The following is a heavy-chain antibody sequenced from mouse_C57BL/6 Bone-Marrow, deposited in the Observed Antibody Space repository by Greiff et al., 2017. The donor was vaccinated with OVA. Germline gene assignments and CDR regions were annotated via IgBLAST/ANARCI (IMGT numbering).Heavy chain of an antibody. CDR1: GYSFTSGYF. Sequence: EVQVVESGPGLVKPSQSLSLTCSVTGYSFTSGYFWNWLRPLPGNHLERMGNISYDGSNNYNPTLKNRITLTRDTSTNQFFLQLNTLTTEDTATYYCARLLPPLAYWGQGTPLTVSA. V-gene: IGHV3-6*01. J-gene: IGHJ2*01. CDR3: ARLLPPLAY. D-gene: IGHD1-1*01. CDR2: ISYDGSN.